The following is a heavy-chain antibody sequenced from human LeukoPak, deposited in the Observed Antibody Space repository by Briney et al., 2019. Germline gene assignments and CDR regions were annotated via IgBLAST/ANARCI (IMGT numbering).Heavy chain of an antibody. D-gene: IGHD1-26*01. CDR1: GFTFSSDS. Sequence: GGSLRLSCAASGFTFSSDSMNWVRQAQGKGLEWVSSISISSSYIYYADSVKGRFTISRENAKNSLYLQMNSLRAEDTAVYYCARGEFNSGSYYYYGMDVLGQGATVTVSS. V-gene: IGHV3-21*01. CDR3: ARGEFNSGSYYYYGMDV. CDR2: ISISSSYI. J-gene: IGHJ6*02.